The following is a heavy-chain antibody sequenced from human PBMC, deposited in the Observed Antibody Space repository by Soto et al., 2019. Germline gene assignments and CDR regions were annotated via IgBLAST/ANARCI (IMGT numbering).Heavy chain of an antibody. CDR1: GFTFRSYA. CDR3: AKNSGYDYYDSSGIDY. CDR2: ISGSGGST. Sequence: GGSLRLSCAASGFTFRSYAMSWVRQAPGKGLEWVSAISGSGGSTYYADSAKGRFTISRDNSKNTLYLQMYSLRAEDTAIYYCAKNSGYDYYDSSGIDYWGQGTLVTVSS. J-gene: IGHJ4*02. D-gene: IGHD3-22*01. V-gene: IGHV3-23*01.